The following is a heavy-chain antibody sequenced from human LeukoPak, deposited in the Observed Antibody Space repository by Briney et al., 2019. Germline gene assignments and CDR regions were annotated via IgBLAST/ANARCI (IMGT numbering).Heavy chain of an antibody. J-gene: IGHJ4*02. CDR3: ARGKDYYGDHIGFDY. D-gene: IGHD4-17*01. Sequence: SETLSLTCTVSGGSISSYYWSWIRQPPGKGLEWIGYIYYSGSTNYNPSLKSRVTISVDTSKNQFSLKLSSVTAADTAVYYCARGKDYYGDHIGFDYWGQGTLATVSS. CDR1: GGSISSYY. V-gene: IGHV4-59*01. CDR2: IYYSGST.